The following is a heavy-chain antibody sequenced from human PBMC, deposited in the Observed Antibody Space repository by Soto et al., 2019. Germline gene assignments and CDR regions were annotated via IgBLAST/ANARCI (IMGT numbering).Heavy chain of an antibody. Sequence: QVQLVQSGAEVKKPGASVKVSCKASGYTFTSYGISWVRQAPGQGLEWMGWISAYNGNTNYAQTLQGRVTMTTDTSTSTAYMELRSLRSDDTAVYYCARGRGVGSYFTPIYLLAPWGQGTLVTVSS. CDR2: ISAYNGNT. V-gene: IGHV1-18*01. CDR1: GYTFTSYG. D-gene: IGHD1-26*01. J-gene: IGHJ5*02. CDR3: ARGRGVGSYFTPIYLLAP.